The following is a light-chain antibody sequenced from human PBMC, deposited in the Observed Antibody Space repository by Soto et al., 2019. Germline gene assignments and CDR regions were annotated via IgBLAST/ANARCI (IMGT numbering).Light chain of an antibody. CDR1: QSVSNW. V-gene: IGKV1-5*01. Sequence: DIQMTHSPSTLSASVGDIVTITCRASQSVSNWLAWYQQKRGKAPELLIYDASSLESGVPSRFSGSGSGTEFTLAIFNLQPDDFATYLCQQYQSYTSFAGGTKVDIK. J-gene: IGKJ4*01. CDR3: QQYQSYTS. CDR2: DAS.